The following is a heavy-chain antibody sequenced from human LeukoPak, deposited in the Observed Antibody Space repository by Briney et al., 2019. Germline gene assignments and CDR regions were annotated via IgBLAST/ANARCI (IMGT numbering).Heavy chain of an antibody. D-gene: IGHD3-10*01. J-gene: IGHJ4*02. CDR2: IYYRGAT. Sequence: SETLSLTCTVSGGSINDYYWNWLRQPPGKGLEWIGFIYYRGATNNNPSLKGRVTTSIDTSKKQFSLKLSSVAAADTAVYCCAGVFSGRRPFELWGQGTLVTVSS. CDR3: AGVFSGRRPFEL. V-gene: IGHV4-59*01. CDR1: GGSINDYY.